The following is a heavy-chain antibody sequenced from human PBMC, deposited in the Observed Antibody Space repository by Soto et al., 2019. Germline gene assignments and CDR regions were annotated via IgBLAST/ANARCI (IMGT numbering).Heavy chain of an antibody. D-gene: IGHD2-2*01. CDR1: GGSFSGYY. J-gene: IGHJ3*02. V-gene: IGHV4-34*01. CDR2: INHSGST. Sequence: PSETLSLTCAVYGGSFSGYYWSWIRQPPGKGLEWIGEINHSGSTNYNPSLKSRVTISVDTSKNQFSLKLSSVTAADTAVYYCARVSLVPFYIFMTRNDAFDICGQVTMVTVS. CDR3: ARVSLVPFYIFMTRNDAFDI.